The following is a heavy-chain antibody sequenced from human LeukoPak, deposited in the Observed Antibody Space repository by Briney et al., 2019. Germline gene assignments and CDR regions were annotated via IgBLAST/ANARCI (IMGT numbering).Heavy chain of an antibody. CDR1: GFTFSSYA. V-gene: IGHV3-7*01. CDR2: IKQDGSEK. Sequence: GGSLRLSCAASGFTFSSYAMSWFRQAPGKGLEWVANIKQDGSEKYYVDSVKGRFTISRDNAKNSLYLQMNSLRAEDTAVYYCARTTVTTGSGYWGQGTLVTVSS. CDR3: ARTTVTTGSGY. J-gene: IGHJ4*02. D-gene: IGHD4-17*01.